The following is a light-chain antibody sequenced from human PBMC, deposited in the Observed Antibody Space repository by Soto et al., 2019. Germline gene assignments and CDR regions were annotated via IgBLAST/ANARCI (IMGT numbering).Light chain of an antibody. V-gene: IGLV7-43*01. J-gene: IGLJ1*01. Sequence: QAVVTQEPSLTVSPGGTVTLTCSSSTGAVTGDSYPNWFQQKPGQAPRALIHGTTNRHSWTPARFSGSLLGGKAALTLSGVQPEDEAEYYCLLYYGGARVFGTGTKV. CDR3: LLYYGGARV. CDR2: GTT. CDR1: TGAVTGDSY.